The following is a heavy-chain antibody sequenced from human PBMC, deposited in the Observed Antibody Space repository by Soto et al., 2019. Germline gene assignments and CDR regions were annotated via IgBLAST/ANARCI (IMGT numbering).Heavy chain of an antibody. D-gene: IGHD2-15*01. J-gene: IGHJ5*02. Sequence: SETLSLTCAVYGGSFSGYYWSWIRQPPGKGLEWIGEINHSGSTNYNPSLKSRVTISVDTSKNQFSLKLSSVTAADTAVYYCARGRWQIWWFDPWGQGTLVTVSS. V-gene: IGHV4-34*01. CDR2: INHSGST. CDR1: GGSFSGYY. CDR3: ARGRWQIWWFDP.